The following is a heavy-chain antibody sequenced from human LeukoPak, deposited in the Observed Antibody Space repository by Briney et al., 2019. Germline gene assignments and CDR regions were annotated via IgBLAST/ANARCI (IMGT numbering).Heavy chain of an antibody. J-gene: IGHJ6*04. CDR2: ISGSGGST. Sequence: GGSLRLSCAASGFTFSSYAMSWVRQAPGKGLEWVSAISGSGGSTYYADSVKGRFTISRDNSKNTLYLQMNSLRAEDTAVYYCAKDLGDSSSSYLDVWGKGTTVTVSS. CDR3: AKDLGDSSSSYLDV. D-gene: IGHD6-6*01. V-gene: IGHV3-23*01. CDR1: GFTFSSYA.